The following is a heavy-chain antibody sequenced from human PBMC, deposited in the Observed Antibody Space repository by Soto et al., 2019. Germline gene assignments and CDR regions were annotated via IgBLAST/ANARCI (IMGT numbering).Heavy chain of an antibody. D-gene: IGHD6-13*01. Sequence: GASVKVSCKASGYTFTSYGISWVRQAPGQGLEWMGWISAYNGNTNYAQKLQGRVTMTTDTSTSTAYMELRSLRSDDTAVYYCARTPHSSSWSIVYYYYGMDVWGQGTTVTVSS. CDR2: ISAYNGNT. CDR3: ARTPHSSSWSIVYYYYGMDV. CDR1: GYTFTSYG. V-gene: IGHV1-18*01. J-gene: IGHJ6*02.